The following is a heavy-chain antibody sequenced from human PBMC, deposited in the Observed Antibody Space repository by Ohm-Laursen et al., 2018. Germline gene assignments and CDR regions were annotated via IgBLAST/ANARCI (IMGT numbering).Heavy chain of an antibody. Sequence: SLRLSCAASGFTLRSYEMNWVRQAPGKGLEWVSSITSSTSTIYYGDSVKGRFSISRDNANKLVYLQMNSLRAEDTAVYYCARAWEGATTRYFDYWGQGALVSVSS. J-gene: IGHJ4*02. CDR3: ARAWEGATTRYFDY. D-gene: IGHD1-26*01. CDR2: ITSSTSTI. CDR1: GFTLRSYE. V-gene: IGHV3-48*03.